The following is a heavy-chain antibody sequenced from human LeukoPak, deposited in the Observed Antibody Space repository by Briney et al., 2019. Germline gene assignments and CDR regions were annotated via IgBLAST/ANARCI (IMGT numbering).Heavy chain of an antibody. CDR2: ISYDDGNNK. V-gene: IGHV3-30-3*01. CDR1: GFTFSSFA. J-gene: IGHJ4*02. CDR3: ASTGYSYGWTFDY. Sequence: PGRSLRLSCAASGFTFSSFAMHWVRQAPGKGLEWVAVISYDDGNNKYYADSVKGRFTISRDNSKNALYLQMNSLRAEDTAVYYCASTGYSYGWTFDYWGQGTLVTVSS. D-gene: IGHD5-18*01.